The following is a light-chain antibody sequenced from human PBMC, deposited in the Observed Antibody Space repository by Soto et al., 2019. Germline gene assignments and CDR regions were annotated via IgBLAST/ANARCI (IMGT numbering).Light chain of an antibody. J-gene: IGLJ2*01. CDR2: EDT. CDR1: SSDVGSYNL. V-gene: IGLV2-14*02. Sequence: QSALTQPDSVSGSPGQSITISCTGTSSDVGSYNLVSWYQQHRGKAPKLMIYEDTKRPSGVSSRFSGSKSGNTASLTISGLQAEDEADYYCCSYASSSTVVFGGGTKVTVL. CDR3: CSYASSSTVV.